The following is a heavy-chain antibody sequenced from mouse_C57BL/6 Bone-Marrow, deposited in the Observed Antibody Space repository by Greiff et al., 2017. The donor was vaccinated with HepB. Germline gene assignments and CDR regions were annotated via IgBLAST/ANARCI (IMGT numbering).Heavy chain of an antibody. Sequence: QVTLKESGAELARPGASVKLSCKASGYTFTSYGISWVKQRTGQGLEWIGEIYPRSGNTYYNEKFKGKATLTADKSSSTAYMELRSLTSEDSAVYFCAREGTAQATRFAYWGQGTLVTVSA. CDR2: IYPRSGNT. J-gene: IGHJ3*01. CDR1: GYTFTSYG. CDR3: AREGTAQATRFAY. V-gene: IGHV1-81*01. D-gene: IGHD3-2*02.